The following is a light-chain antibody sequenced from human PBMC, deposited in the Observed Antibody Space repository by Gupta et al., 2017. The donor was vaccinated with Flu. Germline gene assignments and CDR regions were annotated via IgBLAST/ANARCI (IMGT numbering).Light chain of an antibody. V-gene: IGLV1-44*01. J-gene: IGLJ3*02. Sequence: QSVLTQPPSASGTPGQRVTISCSGSSSNIGSNTVNWYQQLPGTAPKLLIYSNNQRPSGVPDRFAGYKAGTSASLAISVLQSEDEAYYYGAAWDDSLNGWVFGGGTKLTVL. CDR1: SSNIGSNT. CDR2: SNN. CDR3: AAWDDSLNGWV.